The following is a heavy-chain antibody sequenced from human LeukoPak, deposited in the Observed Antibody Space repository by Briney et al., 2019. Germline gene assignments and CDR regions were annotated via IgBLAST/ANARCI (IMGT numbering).Heavy chain of an antibody. CDR2: ISSSSSTI. D-gene: IGHD3-16*01. J-gene: IGHJ4*02. CDR3: GEGGRDGDYFDY. V-gene: IGHV3-48*01. Sequence: GGSLRLSCAASGFTFSSYSMNWVRQAPGKGLEWFSYISSSSSTIYYADSVKGRFTISRDNAKNSLYLQMNSLRAEDTAVYYCGEGGRDGDYFDYWGQGTLVTVSS. CDR1: GFTFSSYS.